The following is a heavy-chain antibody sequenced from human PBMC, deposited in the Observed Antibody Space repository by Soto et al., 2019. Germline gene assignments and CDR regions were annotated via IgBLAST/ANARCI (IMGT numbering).Heavy chain of an antibody. V-gene: IGHV4-30-4*01. D-gene: IGHD7-27*01. J-gene: IGHJ5*02. CDR3: ARVPGP. CDR1: GGSIINGDYY. CDR2: IYYSGNT. Sequence: SETLSLTCTVSGGSIINGDYYWTWIRQSPGKGLEWIGYIYYSGNTYYNPSLKSRVTISVDRSKNQFSLKLSSVTAADTAVYYCARVPGPWGQGTLVTVSS.